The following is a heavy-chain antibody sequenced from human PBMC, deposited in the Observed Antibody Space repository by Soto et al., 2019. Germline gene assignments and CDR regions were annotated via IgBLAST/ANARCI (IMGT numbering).Heavy chain of an antibody. CDR2: ISYDGSNK. J-gene: IGHJ4*02. CDR3: ARDLLGDSSGYATGTLDY. CDR1: GFTFSNYA. V-gene: IGHV3-30-3*01. D-gene: IGHD3-22*01. Sequence: QVQLVESGGGVVQPGRSLRLSCAASGFTFSNYAMHWVRQAPGKGLEWVAVISYDGSNKYYADSVKGRFTISRDNSKNTLYLQMNSLRAEDTAVYYCARDLLGDSSGYATGTLDYWGQGTLVTVSS.